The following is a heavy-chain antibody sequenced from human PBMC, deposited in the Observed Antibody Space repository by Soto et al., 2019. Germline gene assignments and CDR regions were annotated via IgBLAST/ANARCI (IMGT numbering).Heavy chain of an antibody. J-gene: IGHJ5*02. D-gene: IGHD3-10*01. Sequence: ESGGGLVQPGRSLRLSCAASGFTFADHAMHWVRQAPGKGLEWVSGISWNSGSIGYADSVKGRFTISRDNAKNFLYLQMNSLRTEDTALYYCAREAVGLWFGERPPWGRGTLVTVSS. CDR2: ISWNSGSI. CDR3: AREAVGLWFGERPP. V-gene: IGHV3-9*01. CDR1: GFTFADHA.